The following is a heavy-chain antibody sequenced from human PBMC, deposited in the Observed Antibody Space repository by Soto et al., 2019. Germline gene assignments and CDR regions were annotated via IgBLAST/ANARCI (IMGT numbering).Heavy chain of an antibody. CDR2: IYYSGST. Sequence: SETLSLTCTVSGGSISSYYWSWIRQPPGKGLEWIGYIYYSGSTNYNPSLKSRVTISVDTSKNQFSLKLSSVTAADTAVYYCARVWGGWAFEYWGQGTLVRVCS. D-gene: IGHD6-19*01. CDR3: ARVWGGWAFEY. CDR1: GGSISSYY. V-gene: IGHV4-59*01. J-gene: IGHJ4*02.